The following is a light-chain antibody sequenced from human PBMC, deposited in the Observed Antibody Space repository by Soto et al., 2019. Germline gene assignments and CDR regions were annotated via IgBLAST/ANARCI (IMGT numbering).Light chain of an antibody. CDR3: QQSYSTLFS. CDR1: QTIIRY. V-gene: IGKV1-39*01. CDR2: AAS. J-gene: IGKJ3*01. Sequence: DIQMTQSPSSLSASVGDRVTITCRASQTIIRYLNWYQQKPGRAPNLMIYAASSLQSGVPSRFSGSGSGTEFTLSISSLLPEDFAPYYCQQSYSTLFSFGPGTKVDIK.